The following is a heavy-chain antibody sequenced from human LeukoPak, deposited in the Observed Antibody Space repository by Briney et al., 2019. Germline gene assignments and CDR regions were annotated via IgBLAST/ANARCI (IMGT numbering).Heavy chain of an antibody. Sequence: SETLSLTCTVSGGSISSYYWSWIRQPPGKGLEWIGYIYYSGSTNYNPSLKSRVTISVDTSKNQFSLKLSSVTAADKAVYYCARLRWLQLRYFDYWGQGTLVTVSS. D-gene: IGHD5-24*01. CDR2: IYYSGST. CDR1: GGSISSYY. CDR3: ARLRWLQLRYFDY. J-gene: IGHJ4*02. V-gene: IGHV4-59*01.